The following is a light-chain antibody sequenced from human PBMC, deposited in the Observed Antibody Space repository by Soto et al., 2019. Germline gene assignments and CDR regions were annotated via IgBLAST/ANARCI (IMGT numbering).Light chain of an antibody. CDR2: DAS. V-gene: IGKV3D-20*01. CDR1: QSVRSSY. CDR3: QQYGSSPWT. Sequence: EIVLTQSPATLSLSPGKSATLSCGASQSVRSSYLAWYQQKPGLAPRLLIYDASSRATGIPDRFSGSGSGTDFTLTISRLEPEDFAVYYCQQYGSSPWTFGQGTKVEMK. J-gene: IGKJ1*01.